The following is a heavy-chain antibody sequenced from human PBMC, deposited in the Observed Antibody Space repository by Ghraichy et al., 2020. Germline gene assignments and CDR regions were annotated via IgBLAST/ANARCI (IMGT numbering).Heavy chain of an antibody. J-gene: IGHJ4*02. CDR1: GFTFSTYT. Sequence: GGSLRLSCAASGFTFSTYTMNWVRQAPGKGLEWVSSISGTISYIYYADSVKGRFTISRDNAKNSLYLQMNSLRAEDTAVYYCARDGGVGGATDYWGQGALVTVSS. CDR3: ARDGGVGGATDY. D-gene: IGHD1-26*01. CDR2: ISGTISYI. V-gene: IGHV3-21*01.